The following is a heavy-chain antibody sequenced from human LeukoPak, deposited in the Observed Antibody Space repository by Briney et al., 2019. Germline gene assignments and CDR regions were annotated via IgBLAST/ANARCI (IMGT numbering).Heavy chain of an antibody. J-gene: IGHJ4*02. CDR3: ARGYYYSETYYLSFFDL. Sequence: PGGSLRLSCAASGFTFNKYWLTWVRQAPGKGLEWVANINQDDSQIYYLESVEGRFTITRDNAKNSLHLQMNSLRAEDTAIYYCARGYYYSETYYLSFFDLWGQGTLVTVSS. CDR2: INQDDSQI. CDR1: GFTFNKYW. V-gene: IGHV3-7*01. D-gene: IGHD3-10*01.